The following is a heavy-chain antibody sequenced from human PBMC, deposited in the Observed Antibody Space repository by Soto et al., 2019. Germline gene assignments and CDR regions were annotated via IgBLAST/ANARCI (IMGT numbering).Heavy chain of an antibody. D-gene: IGHD3-3*01. CDR2: ISGSGGST. CDR1: GLTFSSYA. Sequence: GGSLRLSCAAPGLTFSSYAMSWVRQAPGKGLEWVSAISGSGGSTYYADSVKGRFTISRDNSKNTLYLQMNSLRAEDTAVYYCAKGVRNDFCSCYGYYYYYGMAVWGQGTTVT. J-gene: IGHJ6*02. CDR3: AKGVRNDFCSCYGYYYYYGMAV. V-gene: IGHV3-23*01.